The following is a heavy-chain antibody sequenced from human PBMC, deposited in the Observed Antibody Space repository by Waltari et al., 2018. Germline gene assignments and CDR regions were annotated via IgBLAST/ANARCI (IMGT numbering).Heavy chain of an antibody. J-gene: IGHJ4*02. CDR1: GYTFTDYY. V-gene: IGHV1-69-2*01. CDR2: VDPEDGET. Sequence: EVQLVQSGAEVKKPGATVKISCKASGYTFTDYYMHWVQQAPGKGLEWMGRVDPEDGETIYAEKFQGRVTITADTSTDTAYMELSSLRSEDTAVYYCATETPRGVVIGFGFGLKWGQGTLVTVSS. CDR3: ATETPRGVVIGFGFGLK. D-gene: IGHD3-3*01.